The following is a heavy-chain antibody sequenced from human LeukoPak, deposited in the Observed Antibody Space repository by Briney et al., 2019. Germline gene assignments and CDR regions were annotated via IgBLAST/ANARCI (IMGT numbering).Heavy chain of an antibody. D-gene: IGHD3-3*01. CDR1: GYSFTSYW. CDR3: ARGFLEWITLFDY. V-gene: IGHV5-51*01. CDR2: IHPGDSDT. J-gene: IGHJ4*02. Sequence: GETLKISCKGSGYSFTSYWIGWVRQMPGKGLEWMGIIHPGDSDTRYSPSFQGQVTISADKSISTAYLQWSSLKASDTAMYYCARGFLEWITLFDYWGQGTLVTVSS.